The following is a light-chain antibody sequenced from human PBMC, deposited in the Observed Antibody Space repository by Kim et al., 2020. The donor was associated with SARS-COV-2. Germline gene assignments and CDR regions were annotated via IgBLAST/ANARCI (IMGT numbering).Light chain of an antibody. CDR1: QSVRSY. Sequence: SPGERATLSCRASQSVRSYLAWYQQKPGQAPRLLIYDASNRATGIPARFSGSGSGTDFTLTISSLEPEDFAVYYCQQRINWPALTFGGGTKVDIK. CDR3: QQRINWPALT. V-gene: IGKV3-11*01. CDR2: DAS. J-gene: IGKJ4*01.